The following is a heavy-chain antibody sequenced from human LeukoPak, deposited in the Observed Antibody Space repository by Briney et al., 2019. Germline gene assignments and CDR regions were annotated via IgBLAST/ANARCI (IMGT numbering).Heavy chain of an antibody. CDR3: ARGGSGSGYLFYFDS. Sequence: EASVKVSCKASANSFSDHSIHWVRQAPGQGLEWMGRITSNSGGTRYAQRFQDRVTMTRDTSITTAYMEISGLTSDDTAVYYCARGGSGSGYLFYFDSWGQGTLVTVSS. CDR1: ANSFSDHS. CDR2: ITSNSGGT. V-gene: IGHV1-2*06. J-gene: IGHJ4*02. D-gene: IGHD3-10*01.